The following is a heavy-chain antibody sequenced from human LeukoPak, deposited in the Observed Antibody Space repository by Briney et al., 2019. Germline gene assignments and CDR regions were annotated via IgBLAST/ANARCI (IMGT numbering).Heavy chain of an antibody. CDR2: IKSDGKT. D-gene: IGHD3-22*01. V-gene: IGHV3-74*01. J-gene: IGHJ1*01. Sequence: GGSLRLSCEASGFTFSRYWMHWVRQAPGKGLVWVSRIKSDGKTNYADSVKGRFTISRDNARNTVSLQMDSLRAEDTGVYYCAKAPSEVGGYYPEYFRHWGQGTLVTVSS. CDR1: GFTFSRYW. CDR3: AKAPSEVGGYYPEYFRH.